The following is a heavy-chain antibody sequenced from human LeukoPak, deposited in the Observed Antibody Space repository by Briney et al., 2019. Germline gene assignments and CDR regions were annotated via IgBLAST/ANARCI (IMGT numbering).Heavy chain of an antibody. J-gene: IGHJ4*02. CDR1: GFTFNTYT. CDR2: ISSSSTYI. V-gene: IGHV3-21*01. CDR3: ARDKGGVATFFDY. Sequence: GSLRLSCAASGFTFNTYTINWVRQAPGKGLEWVSSISSSSTYIYYADSLKGRFTISRNNAKNSLYLHIDSLRAEDTAVYYCARDKGGVATFFDYWGQGTLVTVSS. D-gene: IGHD5-12*01.